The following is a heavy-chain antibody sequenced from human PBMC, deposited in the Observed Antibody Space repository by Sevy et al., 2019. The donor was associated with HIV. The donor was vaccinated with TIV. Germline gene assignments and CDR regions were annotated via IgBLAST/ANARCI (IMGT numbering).Heavy chain of an antibody. Sequence: GGSLRLSCVASGFTFSNYAMNWVRQAPGKGLEWVSTIFRGGDGTYYADSVKGRFTISRDKSKDTVYLQLSSLRADDTAVYYCAGALYDSSGSFDALDIWGQGTMVTVSS. D-gene: IGHD3-22*01. CDR2: IFRGGDGT. J-gene: IGHJ3*02. CDR3: AGALYDSSGSFDALDI. CDR1: GFTFSNYA. V-gene: IGHV3-23*01.